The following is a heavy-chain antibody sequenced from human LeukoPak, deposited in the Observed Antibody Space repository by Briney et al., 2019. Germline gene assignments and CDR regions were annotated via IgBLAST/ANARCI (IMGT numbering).Heavy chain of an antibody. Sequence: SETLSLTCTVSGGSISSYYWSWIRQPAGKGLEWIGRIYTSGSTNYNPSLKSRVTMSVDTSKNQFSLKLSSVTAADTAVYYCARVADYYDSSGQEDDAFDIWGQGTMVTVSS. V-gene: IGHV4-4*07. J-gene: IGHJ3*02. CDR2: IYTSGST. D-gene: IGHD3-22*01. CDR3: ARVADYYDSSGQEDDAFDI. CDR1: GGSISSYY.